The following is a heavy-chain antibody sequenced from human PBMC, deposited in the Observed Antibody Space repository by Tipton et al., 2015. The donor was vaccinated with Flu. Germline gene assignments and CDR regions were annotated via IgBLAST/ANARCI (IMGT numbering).Heavy chain of an antibody. D-gene: IGHD3-22*01. J-gene: IGHJ4*02. CDR3: TRAPYSDYDTSGSSFDY. CDR1: GGSISSYY. CDR2: IYTSGST. V-gene: IGHV4-4*07. Sequence: TLSLTCTVSGGSISSYYWSWIRQPAGKGLEWIGRIYTSGSTSYNPSLKSRVTMSVDTSKNQFSLKLSSVTAADTAVYYCTRAPYSDYDTSGSSFDYWGQGTLVTVSS.